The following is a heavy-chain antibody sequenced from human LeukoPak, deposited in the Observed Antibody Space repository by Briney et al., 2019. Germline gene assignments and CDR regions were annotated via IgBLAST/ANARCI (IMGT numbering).Heavy chain of an antibody. J-gene: IGHJ6*03. CDR3: ARGVVIYYYYYMDV. D-gene: IGHD3-22*01. Sequence: PSETLSLTCTVSGYSISSGYYWGWIRQPPGQGLEWIGSIYHSGSTYYNPSLKSRVTISVDTSKNQFSLKLSSVTAADTAVYYCARGVVIYYYYYMDVWGKGTTVTVSS. CDR2: IYHSGST. CDR1: GYSISSGYY. V-gene: IGHV4-38-2*02.